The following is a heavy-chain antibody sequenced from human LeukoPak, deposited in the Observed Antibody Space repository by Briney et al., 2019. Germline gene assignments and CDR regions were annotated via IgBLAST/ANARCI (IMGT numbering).Heavy chain of an antibody. CDR3: ARALPGMATITGWFDP. CDR2: INAGNGNT. D-gene: IGHD5-24*01. J-gene: IGHJ5*02. V-gene: IGHV1-3*01. CDR1: GYTFTSYA. Sequence: ASVKVSCKASGYTFTSYAMHWVRQAPGQRLEWMGWINAGNGNTKYSQKFQGRVTITRDTSASTAYMELSSLRSEDTAVYYCARALPGMATITGWFDPWGQGTLVTVSS.